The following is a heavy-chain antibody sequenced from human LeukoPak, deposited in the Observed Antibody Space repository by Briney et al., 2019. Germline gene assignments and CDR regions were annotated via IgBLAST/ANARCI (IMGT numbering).Heavy chain of an antibody. CDR1: GFTFSSYA. J-gene: IGHJ6*02. CDR3: AKDRDHGNVGYCWVGDV. V-gene: IGHV3-23*01. D-gene: IGHD2-21*01. Sequence: GGSLRLSCAASGFTFSSYAMTWVRRPQGKGLEWVSPISGSGGTTYNADSVKGRFTISRDNSKNTLYLQMNSLRAEDTAVYYCAKDRDHGNVGYCWVGDVWGQGTTVAVSS. CDR2: ISGSGGTT.